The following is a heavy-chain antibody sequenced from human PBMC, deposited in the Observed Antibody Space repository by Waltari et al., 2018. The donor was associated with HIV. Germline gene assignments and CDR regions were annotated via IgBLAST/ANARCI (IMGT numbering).Heavy chain of an antibody. CDR2: LKCASSEG. J-gene: IGHJ4*02. D-gene: IGHD6-25*01. V-gene: IGHV3-7*03. CDR3: VRDDPGYTPIDY. CDR1: GFTLRHYS. Sequence: VELREAGGGLVEPGASLTLSCSASGFTLRHYSCSRVRLWPGKGLEWVASLKCASSEGSYVDSVNGRFTISRDDSVNTLFLHLDKLKAEDTARYFCVRDDPGYTPIDYWGPGTRVTVSA.